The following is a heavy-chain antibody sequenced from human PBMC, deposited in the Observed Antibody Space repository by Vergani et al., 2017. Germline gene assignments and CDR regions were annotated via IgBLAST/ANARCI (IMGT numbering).Heavy chain of an antibody. D-gene: IGHD1-26*01. CDR3: ARDRTVGATSSYYGMDV. CDR2: ISSSSSYI. CDR1: GFTFSSYS. J-gene: IGHJ6*02. V-gene: IGHV3-21*01. Sequence: EVQLVESGGGLVKPGGSLRLSCAASGFTFSSYSMNWVRQAPGKGLEWVSSISSSSSYIYYADSVKGRFTISRDNAKHSLYLQMNSLRADDTAVYYCARDRTVGATSSYYGMDVWGQGTTVTVSS.